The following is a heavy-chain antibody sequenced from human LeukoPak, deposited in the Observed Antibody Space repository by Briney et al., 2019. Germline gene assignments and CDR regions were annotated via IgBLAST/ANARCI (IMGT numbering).Heavy chain of an antibody. Sequence: ASVKVSCKASGYTFTGYYMHWVRQAPGQGLEWMGWINPHSGGTDHAQKFQGRVTMTRDTSISTAYMELSRLRSDDTAVYYYARDMDSGPDFFDYWGLGTLVTVSS. J-gene: IGHJ4*02. CDR3: ARDMDSGPDFFDY. CDR2: INPHSGGT. V-gene: IGHV1-2*02. CDR1: GYTFTGYY. D-gene: IGHD1-26*01.